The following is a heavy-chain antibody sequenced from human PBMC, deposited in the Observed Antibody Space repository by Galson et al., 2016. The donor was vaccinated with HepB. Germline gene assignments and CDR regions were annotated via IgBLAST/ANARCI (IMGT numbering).Heavy chain of an antibody. D-gene: IGHD3-3*01. V-gene: IGHV3-23*01. J-gene: IGHJ4*02. CDR1: GFTFSSYA. CDR2: ISGSGGST. CDR3: AKGPPPSYYDFWSGYYSVDY. Sequence: SLRLSCAASGFTFSSYAMSWVRQAPGKGLEWVSAISGSGGSTYYADSVKGRFTISRDNSKNTLYLQMYSLRAEDTAVYYCAKGPPPSYYDFWSGYYSVDYWGQGTLVTVSS.